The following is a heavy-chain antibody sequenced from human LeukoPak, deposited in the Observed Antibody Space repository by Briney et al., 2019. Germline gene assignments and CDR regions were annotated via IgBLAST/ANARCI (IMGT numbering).Heavy chain of an antibody. J-gene: IGHJ4*02. D-gene: IGHD3-16*01. CDR3: ARFGDPSTTLDY. Sequence: XAQIRQDGNWRHHEDSVEGRFTISRDNAKNSLYLQMNSLRVEDTAVCYCARFGDPSTTLDYWGQGTRVTVSS. V-gene: IGHV3-7*01. CDR2: IRQDGNWR.